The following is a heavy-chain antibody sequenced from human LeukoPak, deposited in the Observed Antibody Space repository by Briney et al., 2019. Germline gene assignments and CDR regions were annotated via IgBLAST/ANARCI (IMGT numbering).Heavy chain of an antibody. CDR1: GFTFPNYY. CDR2: INPSGGST. D-gene: IGHD5-24*01. CDR3: ARGRWLQTAYFFDY. Sequence: ASVKVSCKASGFTFPNYYMHWVRQAPGQGLEWMGVINPSGGSTSYAQKFQGRVTMTRDTSTSPVDMELSSLTSDDTAVYYCARGRWLQTAYFFDYWGRGTLVTVSS. J-gene: IGHJ4*02. V-gene: IGHV1-46*01.